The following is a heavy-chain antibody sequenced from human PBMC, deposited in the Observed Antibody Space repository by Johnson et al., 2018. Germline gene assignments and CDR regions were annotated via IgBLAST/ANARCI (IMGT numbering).Heavy chain of an antibody. CDR3: TRGRRDFQH. J-gene: IGHJ1*01. V-gene: IGHV3-49*05. CDR1: GFTFGDYV. D-gene: IGHD5-24*01. Sequence: VQLQESGGGLIKXGRSLRLSCTASGFTFGDYVIIWFRQAPGKGLEWVGFIGRATYGGTTEYAASVKCRFTISRDNSKSIAYLQMNSLKTEDTAVYCCTRGRRDFQHWGQGTLVTVSS. CDR2: IGRATYGGTT.